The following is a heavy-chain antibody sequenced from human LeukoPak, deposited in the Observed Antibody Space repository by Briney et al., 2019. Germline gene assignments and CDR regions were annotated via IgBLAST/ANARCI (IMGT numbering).Heavy chain of an antibody. CDR3: ARDWDLWAAASPGFDP. D-gene: IGHD6-13*01. Sequence: SETLSLTCTVSGGSISSYYWSWIRQPAGKGLEWIGRIYTSGSTNYNPSVKSRVTMSVDTSKNQLSLKLSSVTAADTAVYYCARDWDLWAAASPGFDPWGQGTLVTVSS. CDR2: IYTSGST. J-gene: IGHJ5*02. CDR1: GGSISSYY. V-gene: IGHV4-4*07.